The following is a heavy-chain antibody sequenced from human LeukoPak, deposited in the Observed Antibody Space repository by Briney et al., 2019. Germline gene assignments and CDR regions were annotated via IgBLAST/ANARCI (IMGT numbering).Heavy chain of an antibody. Sequence: SETLSLTCTVSGGSISSGGYYWSWIRQPPGKGLEWIGYIYHSGSTYYNPSLKSRVTISVDRSKNQFSLKLTSVTAVDTAVYYCARYVSGSPGAFDIWGQGTMVTVSS. CDR1: GGSISSGGYY. V-gene: IGHV4-30-2*01. D-gene: IGHD3-10*01. J-gene: IGHJ3*02. CDR3: ARYVSGSPGAFDI. CDR2: IYHSGST.